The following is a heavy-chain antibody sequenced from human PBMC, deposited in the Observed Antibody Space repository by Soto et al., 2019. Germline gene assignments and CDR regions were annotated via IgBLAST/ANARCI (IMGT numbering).Heavy chain of an antibody. J-gene: IGHJ6*01. Sequence: VESVKISCKVSGYSFNTYWIAWVLQKSGKGLEWMGIIYPADSDARYSPSFQGQVTFSVDKSITTAYLQWSSLKASDTAVYYCARPNSPHYGVDVWGQGTTVTVSS. CDR3: ARPNSPHYGVDV. V-gene: IGHV5-51*01. CDR1: GYSFNTYW. CDR2: IYPADSDA.